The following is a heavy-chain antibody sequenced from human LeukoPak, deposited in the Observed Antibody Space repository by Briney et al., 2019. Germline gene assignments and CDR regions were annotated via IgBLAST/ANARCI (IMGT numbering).Heavy chain of an antibody. D-gene: IGHD6-13*01. Sequence: PSASLSLTCTVSGGSISSYYCSWLRQPPGKGLEWLGYIYYSGSTNYNPSLKSRVTISVDKSKNQFSLKLSSVTAADTAVYYCARGSIAAAGDAFDIWGQGTMVTVSS. J-gene: IGHJ3*02. CDR2: IYYSGST. V-gene: IGHV4-59*01. CDR3: ARGSIAAAGDAFDI. CDR1: GGSISSYY.